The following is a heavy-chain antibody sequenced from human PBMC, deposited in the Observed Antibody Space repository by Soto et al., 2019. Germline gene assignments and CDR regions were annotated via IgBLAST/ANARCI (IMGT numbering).Heavy chain of an antibody. J-gene: IGHJ5*02. CDR1: GGSISSNC. Sequence: AETLSLNWIVSGGSISSNCWHWLRQPPGKGLEWIGLIFANGHTDYNPSLKSRVTMSVDASKNQFSLRLTSMTAADTAVYYCVASLAAYGINWLDPWGRGTLVTVSS. V-gene: IGHV4-4*07. D-gene: IGHD2-21*01. CDR2: IFANGHT. CDR3: VASLAAYGINWLDP.